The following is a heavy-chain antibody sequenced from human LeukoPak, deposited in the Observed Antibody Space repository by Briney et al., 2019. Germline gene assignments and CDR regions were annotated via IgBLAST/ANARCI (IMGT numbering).Heavy chain of an antibody. J-gene: IGHJ3*02. D-gene: IGHD5-12*01. CDR2: ISNGGAST. V-gene: IGHV3-23*01. Sequence: GGSLRLSCAASGFTFSIYGMSWVRQAPGKGLEWVSGISNGGASTYYADSVKGRFTISRDNSKYTLYLQMNSLRAEDTDLYYCAKWAKRATPDGFDIWGQGTMVTVSS. CDR1: GFTFSIYG. CDR3: AKWAKRATPDGFDI.